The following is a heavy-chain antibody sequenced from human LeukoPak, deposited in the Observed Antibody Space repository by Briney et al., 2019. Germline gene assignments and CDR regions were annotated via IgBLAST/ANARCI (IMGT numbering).Heavy chain of an antibody. V-gene: IGHV3-30*02. CDR3: SKRCGWEASYYYYYMDV. CDR2: IRYDGSNK. CDR1: GFTFSSYG. Sequence: AGGSLRLSCAASGFTFSSYGMYWVRQAPGKGLEWVAFIRYDGSNKYYADSVKGRFTISRDNSKNTLYLQMNSLRVEDTAVYYCSKRCGWEASYYYYYMDVWGKGTTVTVSS. J-gene: IGHJ6*03. D-gene: IGHD1-26*01.